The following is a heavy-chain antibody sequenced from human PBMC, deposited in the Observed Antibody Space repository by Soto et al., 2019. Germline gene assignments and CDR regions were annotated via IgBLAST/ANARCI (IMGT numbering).Heavy chain of an antibody. Sequence: QVHLLESGGGVVQPGTSLRLSCAASGFTFSGYTMNWVRQAPGKGLEWVALIKHDGSSQYHADSVKGRFTISRDNSTNTLSVQVTSPMSEDTALYYSAGLGVGYGYGSGFHPWGQGPLVTVSS. D-gene: IGHD3-10*01. CDR1: GFTFSGYT. V-gene: IGHV3-30-3*01. CDR2: IKHDGSSQ. J-gene: IGHJ5*02. CDR3: AGLGVGYGYGSGFHP.